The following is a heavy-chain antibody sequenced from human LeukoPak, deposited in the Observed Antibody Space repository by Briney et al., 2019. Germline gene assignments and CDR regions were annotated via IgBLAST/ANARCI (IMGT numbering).Heavy chain of an antibody. V-gene: IGHV3-30*19. CDR2: ISYDGSNK. CDR3: ASTPPMYFDWLLSDGMDV. Sequence: GGSLRLSCAASGFTFSSYGMHWVRQAPGKGLEWVAVISYDGSNKYYADSVKGRFTISRDNSKNTLYLQMNSLRAEDTAAYYCASTPPMYFDWLLSDGMDVWGQGTTVTVSS. D-gene: IGHD3-9*01. J-gene: IGHJ6*02. CDR1: GFTFSSYG.